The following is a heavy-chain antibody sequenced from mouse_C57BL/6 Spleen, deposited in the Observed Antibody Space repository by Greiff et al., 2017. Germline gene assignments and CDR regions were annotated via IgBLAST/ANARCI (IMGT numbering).Heavy chain of an antibody. CDR2: ISYDGSN. V-gene: IGHV3-6*01. Sequence: EVKLMESGPGLVKPSQSLSLTCSVTGYSITSGYYWNWIRQFPGNKLEWMGYISYDGSNNYNPSLKNRITITRDTAKNQFFLKLNSVTTEDTATYYCAREDTTVVDYAMDYWGQGTSVTVSS. D-gene: IGHD1-1*01. CDR1: GYSITSGYY. J-gene: IGHJ4*01. CDR3: AREDTTVVDYAMDY.